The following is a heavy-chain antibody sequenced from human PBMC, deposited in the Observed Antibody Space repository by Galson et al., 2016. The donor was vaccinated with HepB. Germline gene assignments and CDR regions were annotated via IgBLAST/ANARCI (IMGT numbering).Heavy chain of an antibody. CDR3: ARLLEYQ. D-gene: IGHD2-2*01. CDR2: IRRKADYGTT. J-gene: IGHJ4*02. Sequence: SLRLSCAVSGFTFGDYAINWFRQAPGKGLEWVGFIRRKADYGTTEYAASVEGRFTISRDDSKSLAYLQMSSLKTEDTAVYYCARLLEYQWGQGTLVTVAS. CDR1: GFTFGDYA. V-gene: IGHV3-49*03.